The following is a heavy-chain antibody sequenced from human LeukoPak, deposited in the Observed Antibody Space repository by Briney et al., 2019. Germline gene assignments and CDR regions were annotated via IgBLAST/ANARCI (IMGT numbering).Heavy chain of an antibody. CDR3: AGGDYYGSGSARRHWFDP. Sequence: GGSLRLSCSASGFTFSSYCMSWVRQAPGKGLEWVANIEQHGNEKYYMDPVKGRFTISRDNAKNSLYLEMNSLRAEDTAVYYCAGGDYYGSGSARRHWFDPWGQGTLVTVSS. J-gene: IGHJ5*02. CDR1: GFTFSSYC. CDR2: IEQHGNEK. V-gene: IGHV3-7*04. D-gene: IGHD3-10*01.